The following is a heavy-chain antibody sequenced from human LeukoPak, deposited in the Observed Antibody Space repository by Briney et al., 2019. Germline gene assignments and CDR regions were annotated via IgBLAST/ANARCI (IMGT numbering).Heavy chain of an antibody. CDR1: GFTFTSYG. V-gene: IGHV3-23*01. Sequence: GVTLRLSCAASGFTFTSYGMSWVRQAPGKGLEWVSAISGSGGTTYYADSVKGRFTISRDNSKNTLYLQMNSLRAEDTAVYYCAKEGPKSIAATGYYMDVWGKGTTVTISS. D-gene: IGHD6-25*01. J-gene: IGHJ6*03. CDR3: AKEGPKSIAATGYYMDV. CDR2: ISGSGGTT.